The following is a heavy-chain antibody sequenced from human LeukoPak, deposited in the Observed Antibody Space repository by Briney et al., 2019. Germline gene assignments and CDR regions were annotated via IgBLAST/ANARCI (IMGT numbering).Heavy chain of an antibody. V-gene: IGHV4-34*01. CDR2: INHSGST. Sequence: SETLSLTCAVYGGSFSGYYWSWIRQPPGKGLEWIGEINHSGSTNYNPSLKSRATISVDTSKNQFSLKLSSVTAADTAVYYCATRYGSGSQNWFDPWGQGTLVTVSS. CDR1: GGSFSGYY. CDR3: ATRYGSGSQNWFDP. D-gene: IGHD3-10*01. J-gene: IGHJ5*02.